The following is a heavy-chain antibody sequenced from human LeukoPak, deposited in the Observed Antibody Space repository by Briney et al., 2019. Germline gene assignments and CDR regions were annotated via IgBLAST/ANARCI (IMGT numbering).Heavy chain of an antibody. CDR2: ISGGGTNI. CDR1: GFTFSTYE. CDR3: ARTPTYGFWRGYTLDV. V-gene: IGHV3-48*03. D-gene: IGHD3-3*01. Sequence: PGGSLRLSCAASGFTFSTYEMNWVRQAPGKGLEWVSYISGGGTNIYYADSVKGRFTVSRDDAKNSLYLQMNSLRAEDTAVYYCARTPTYGFWRGYTLDVWGQGTTVTVSS. J-gene: IGHJ6*02.